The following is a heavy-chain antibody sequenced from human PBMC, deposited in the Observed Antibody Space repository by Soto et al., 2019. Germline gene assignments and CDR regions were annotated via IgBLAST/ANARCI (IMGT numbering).Heavy chain of an antibody. V-gene: IGHV4-31*03. Sequence: QVQLQESGPGLVKPSQTLSLTCTVSGDSISSVGYYWSWIRQHPGKGLEWIGYIYDSARTYYNPSLKSRVRISLDTSKNQFSLKLSSVASADTAVYYCARDLGSYFYGSGIRGGFDYWGQGSLGTVSS. J-gene: IGHJ4*02. CDR3: ARDLGSYFYGSGIRGGFDY. D-gene: IGHD3-10*01. CDR1: GDSISSVGYY. CDR2: IYDSART.